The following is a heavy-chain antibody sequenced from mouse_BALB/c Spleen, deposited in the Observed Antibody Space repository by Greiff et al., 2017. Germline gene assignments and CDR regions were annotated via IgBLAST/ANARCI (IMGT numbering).Heavy chain of an antibody. J-gene: IGHJ2*01. Sequence: EVQLQESGPELVKPGASVKIPCKASGYTFTDYNMDWVKQSHGKSLEWIGDINPNNGGTIYNQKFKGKATLTVDKSSSTAYMELRSLTSEDTAVYYCARADSRGCYFDYWGQGTTLTVSS. D-gene: IGHD3-3*01. CDR1: GYTFTDYN. V-gene: IGHV1-18*01. CDR2: INPNNGGT. CDR3: ARADSRGCYFDY.